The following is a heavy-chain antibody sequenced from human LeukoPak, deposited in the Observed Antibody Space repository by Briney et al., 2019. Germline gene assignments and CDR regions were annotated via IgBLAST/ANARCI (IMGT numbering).Heavy chain of an antibody. CDR1: GRSISSYY. V-gene: IGHV4-59*08. Sequence: PSETLSLTCTVAGRSISSYYWSLIRQPPGKGLEWIGYIYYSGSTNYNPSLKSRVTISVDTSKNQFSLKLTSVTAADTAGYYCARRGGSGWYDYWGQGTLVTVSS. J-gene: IGHJ4*02. CDR2: IYYSGST. CDR3: ARRGGSGWYDY. D-gene: IGHD6-19*01.